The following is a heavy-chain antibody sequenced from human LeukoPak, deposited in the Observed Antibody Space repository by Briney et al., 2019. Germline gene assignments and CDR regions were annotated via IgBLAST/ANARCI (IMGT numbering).Heavy chain of an antibody. J-gene: IGHJ5*02. V-gene: IGHV4-39*01. CDR1: GGSISSSSYY. Sequence: SETLSLTCTVSGGSISSSSYYWGWIRQPPGKGLEWIGSIYYSGSTSYNPSLKSRVTISVDASKNHFSLKLSSVTAADTAVYYCARHGRYYDILTGYYYWFDPWGLGTLVTASS. CDR3: ARHGRYYDILTGYYYWFDP. CDR2: IYYSGST. D-gene: IGHD3-9*01.